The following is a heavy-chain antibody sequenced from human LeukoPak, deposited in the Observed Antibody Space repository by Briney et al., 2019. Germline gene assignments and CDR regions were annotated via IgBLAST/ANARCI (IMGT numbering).Heavy chain of an antibody. D-gene: IGHD4-17*01. Sequence: GGSLTLSCAASRFTFSSYAMSWVRRATGKGLEWVCSISSSSSYIYYADSVKGRLTISKDNAKNSLYLQMNSLRAEDTAVYYCARDRGGDYDYYSYGMDVWGQGTTVTVSS. CDR1: RFTFSSYA. CDR3: ARDRGGDYDYYSYGMDV. CDR2: ISSSSSYI. J-gene: IGHJ6*02. V-gene: IGHV3-21*01.